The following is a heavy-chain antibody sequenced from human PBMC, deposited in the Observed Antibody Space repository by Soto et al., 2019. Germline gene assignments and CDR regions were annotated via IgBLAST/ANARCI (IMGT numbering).Heavy chain of an antibody. CDR3: ARKQDTVTNVKATRGYYYYGMDV. Sequence: QVQLVQSGAEVKKPGASVKVSCKASGYTFTSYGISWVRQAPGQGLEWMGWISAYHGNTNYAQKLQGRVTMTTDTSTSKAYKELRRLRSDDTAVYYCARKQDTVTNVKATRGYYYYGMDVWGQGTTVTESS. V-gene: IGHV1-18*04. CDR2: ISAYHGNT. D-gene: IGHD4-17*01. J-gene: IGHJ6*02. CDR1: GYTFTSYG.